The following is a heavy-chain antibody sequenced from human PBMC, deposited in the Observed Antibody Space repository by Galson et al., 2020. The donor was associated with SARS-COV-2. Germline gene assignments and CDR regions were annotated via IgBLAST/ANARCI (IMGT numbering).Heavy chain of an antibody. CDR3: SRDRLLMVLYYFDF. J-gene: IGHJ4*02. Sequence: GESLKISCAASGLTFSDYPMHWVRQAPGKGLEWVALISYDGTDTYYADSVQGRFTISRDNSINTLYLQMNSLRAEDTAVYYCSRDRLLMVLYYFDFWGPGTLVTVSS. D-gene: IGHD2-8*01. V-gene: IGHV3-30*04. CDR1: GLTFSDYP. CDR2: ISYDGTDT.